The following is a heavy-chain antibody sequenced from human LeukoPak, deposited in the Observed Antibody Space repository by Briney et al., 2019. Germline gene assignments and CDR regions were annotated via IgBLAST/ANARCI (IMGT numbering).Heavy chain of an antibody. CDR1: GYTLTELS. Sequence: ASVKVSCKVSGYTLTELSMHWVRQAPGKGLEWMGGFDPEDGETIYAQKFQGRVTMTEDTSTDTAYMELSSLRAEDTAVYYCAKESGTKREFDYWGQGTLVTVSS. V-gene: IGHV1-24*01. D-gene: IGHD1-14*01. CDR3: AKESGTKREFDY. CDR2: FDPEDGET. J-gene: IGHJ4*02.